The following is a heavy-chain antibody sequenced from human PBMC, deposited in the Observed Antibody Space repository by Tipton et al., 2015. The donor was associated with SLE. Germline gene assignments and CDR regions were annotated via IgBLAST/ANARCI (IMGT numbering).Heavy chain of an antibody. J-gene: IGHJ4*02. CDR2: IYYSGST. Sequence: LRLSCNVSGGSISSGGYYWSWIRQHPGKGLEWIGYIYYSGSTYYNPSLKSRVTISVDTSKNQFSLKLTSVTAADTAVYYCTRVHTMIQGGYDYWGQGTLVTVSS. CDR1: GGSISSGGYY. V-gene: IGHV4-31*02. CDR3: TRVHTMIQGGYDY. D-gene: IGHD3-10*01.